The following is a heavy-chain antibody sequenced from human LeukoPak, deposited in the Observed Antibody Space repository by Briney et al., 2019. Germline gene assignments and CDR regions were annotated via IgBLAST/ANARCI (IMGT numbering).Heavy chain of an antibody. V-gene: IGHV3-20*04. D-gene: IGHD6-19*01. J-gene: IGHJ6*03. CDR2: INWNGGST. CDR1: GFTFDDYG. CDR3: AGSSGWYYYYYMDV. Sequence: GGSLRLSCAASGFTFDDYGMSWVRQAPGKGLEWVSGINWNGGSTGYADSVKGRFTISRDNAKNSLYLQVNSLRAEDTALYYCAGSSGWYYYYYMDVWGKGTTVTVSS.